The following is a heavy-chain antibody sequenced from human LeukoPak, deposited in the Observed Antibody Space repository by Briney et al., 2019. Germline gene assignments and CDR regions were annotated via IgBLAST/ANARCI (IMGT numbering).Heavy chain of an antibody. D-gene: IGHD2-15*01. V-gene: IGHV3-48*02. CDR3: ARDSPRYCSGGSCFNDY. J-gene: IGHJ4*02. CDR1: EFTVSRSY. CDR2: ISSSSSTI. Sequence: GGSLRLSCAATEFTVSRSYMTWVRQAPGEGLEWVSYISSSSSTIYYADSVKGRFTISRDNAKNSLYLQMNSLREEDTAVYYCARDSPRYCSGGSCFNDYWGQGTLVTVSS.